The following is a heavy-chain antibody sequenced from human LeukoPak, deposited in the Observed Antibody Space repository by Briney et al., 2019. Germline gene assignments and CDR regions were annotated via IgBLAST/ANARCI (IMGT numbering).Heavy chain of an antibody. D-gene: IGHD4-11*01. CDR1: GFTFDDYA. V-gene: IGHV3-9*03. J-gene: IGHJ4*02. CDR3: AKGHYSNYDHFVDY. CDR2: ISWNSGSI. Sequence: QPGRSLRLSCAASGFTFDDYAMHWVRQAPGKGLEWVSGISWNSGSIGYADSVKGRFTISRDNAKNSLYLQMNSLRAEGMALYYCAKGHYSNYDHFVDYWGQGTLVTVSS.